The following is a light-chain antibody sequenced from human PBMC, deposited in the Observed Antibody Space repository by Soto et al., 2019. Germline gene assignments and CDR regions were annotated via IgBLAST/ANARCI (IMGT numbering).Light chain of an antibody. V-gene: IGLV2-14*01. CDR1: TSDVGGYNY. CDR2: EVS. Sequence: QSALTQPRSVSGSPGQSVAVSCTGTTSDVGGYNYVSWYQQHPGKAPKLMIYEVSNRPSGVSNRFSGSKSGNTASLTISGLQAEDEADYYCSSYTSSSHYVFGTGTKVTVL. J-gene: IGLJ1*01. CDR3: SSYTSSSHYV.